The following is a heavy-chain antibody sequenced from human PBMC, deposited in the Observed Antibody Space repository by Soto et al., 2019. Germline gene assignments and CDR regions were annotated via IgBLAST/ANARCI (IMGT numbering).Heavy chain of an antibody. V-gene: IGHV3-7*01. CDR3: ARPEYSSSSYGMDV. D-gene: IGHD6-6*01. CDR1: GFTFSSYW. CDR2: IKQDGSAK. J-gene: IGHJ6*02. Sequence: PGGSLRLSCAASGFTFSSYWMSWVRQAPGKGLEWVANIKQDGSAKYYVDSVKGRFTISRDNAKNSLYLQMNSLRDEDTAVYYCARPEYSSSSYGMDVWGQGTTVTVSS.